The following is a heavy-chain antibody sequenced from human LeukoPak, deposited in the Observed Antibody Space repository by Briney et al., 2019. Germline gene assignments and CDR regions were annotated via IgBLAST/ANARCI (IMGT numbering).Heavy chain of an antibody. Sequence: PGVSLRLSCAASGFTFSSYAMSWVRQAPGKGLEWVSAISGSGGSTYYADSVKGRFTISRDNSKNTLYLQMNSLRAEDTAVYYCAKYRVVYYYYYMDVWGKGTTVTVSS. CDR1: GFTFSSYA. J-gene: IGHJ6*03. CDR2: ISGSGGST. CDR3: AKYRVVYYYYYMDV. D-gene: IGHD2-15*01. V-gene: IGHV3-23*01.